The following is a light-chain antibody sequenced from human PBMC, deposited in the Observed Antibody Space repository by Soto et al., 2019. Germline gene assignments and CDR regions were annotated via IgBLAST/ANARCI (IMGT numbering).Light chain of an antibody. CDR3: QRYNSYSEA. CDR1: QPISSW. J-gene: IGKJ1*01. V-gene: IGKV1-5*03. CDR2: KAS. Sequence: DIQMTQSPSTLSGSVGDRVTITCRASQPISSWLAWHQQKTGKAPKLLIYKASTLQSGVPSRFSGSGSGTEFTLTISSLQPDDFATYYCQRYNSYSEAVGQGTKVDIK.